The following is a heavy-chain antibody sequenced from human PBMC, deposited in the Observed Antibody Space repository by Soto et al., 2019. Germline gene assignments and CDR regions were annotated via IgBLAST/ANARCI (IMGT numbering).Heavy chain of an antibody. CDR3: ARCSANSCYSYGVDV. Sequence: SETLSLTCTVSGDSISSYYWSWIRQPPGKGLEWIAYIYDRGTTNYNPSLKSRVTISLDTSKNQFSLKMSSVTAADTAVYYCARCSANSCYSYGVDVWGQGTTVTVSS. V-gene: IGHV4-59*01. CDR1: GDSISSYY. J-gene: IGHJ6*02. D-gene: IGHD2-15*01. CDR2: IYDRGTT.